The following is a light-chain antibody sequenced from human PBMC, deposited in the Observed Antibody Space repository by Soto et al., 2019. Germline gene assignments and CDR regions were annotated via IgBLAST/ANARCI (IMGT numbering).Light chain of an antibody. Sequence: EIVLTQSPGALSLSPGDRATLSCWASESIGDYLAWYQQRPGQAPRLLIYAASRRASGTPHRFSGSGSERAFTLAISGLEPADFGVYYCQQYVTSPSITFGKGTRLEIK. CDR3: QQYVTSPSIT. CDR1: ESIGDY. V-gene: IGKV3-20*01. CDR2: AAS. J-gene: IGKJ5*01.